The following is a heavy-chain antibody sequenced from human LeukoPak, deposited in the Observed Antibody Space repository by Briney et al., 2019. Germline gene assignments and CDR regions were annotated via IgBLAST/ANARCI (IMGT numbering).Heavy chain of an antibody. CDR2: ISSSGNTI. D-gene: IGHD5-18*01. CDR1: GFSFSDYY. V-gene: IGHV3-11*04. J-gene: IGHJ6*03. CDR3: ARCGGRGYSYGYPSYYYYMDV. Sequence: GGSLRLSCAASGFSFSDYYTSWIRQAPGKGLEWVSHISSSGNTIYCADSVKGRFTTARDNAKSSLYLQMNSLRAEDTAVYYCARCGGRGYSYGYPSYYYYMDVWGKGTTVTVSS.